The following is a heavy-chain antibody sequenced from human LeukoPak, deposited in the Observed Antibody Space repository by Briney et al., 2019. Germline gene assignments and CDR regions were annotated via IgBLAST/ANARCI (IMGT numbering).Heavy chain of an antibody. CDR3: ARRQGCSSTSCPPDS. CDR1: GYSFTTYW. CDR2: IYSGDSDT. V-gene: IGHV5-51*01. D-gene: IGHD2-2*01. Sequence: GSLKISCRGSGYSFTTYWIGWVRQMPGKGLEWMGIIYSGDSDTRYSPSFQGQVTMSADKSINTAYLQWSSLKASDTAMYYCARRQGCSSTSCPPDSWGQGTLVTVSS. J-gene: IGHJ4*02.